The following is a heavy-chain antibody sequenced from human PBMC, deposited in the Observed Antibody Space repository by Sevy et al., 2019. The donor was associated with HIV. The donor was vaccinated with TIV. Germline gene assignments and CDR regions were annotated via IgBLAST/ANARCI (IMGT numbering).Heavy chain of an antibody. J-gene: IGHJ4*02. CDR1: GFTFSSYS. V-gene: IGHV3-21*01. Sequence: GGSLRLSCAASGFTFSSYSMNWVRQAPGKGLEWVSSISSSSSYIYYADSVKGRFTISRDNAKNSLYLQMNSLRAEETAVYYCARDERGATPYWGQGTLVTVSS. CDR2: ISSSSSYI. D-gene: IGHD1-26*01. CDR3: ARDERGATPY.